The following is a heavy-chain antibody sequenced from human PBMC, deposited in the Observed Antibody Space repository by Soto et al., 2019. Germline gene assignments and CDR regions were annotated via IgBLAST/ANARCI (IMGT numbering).Heavy chain of an antibody. CDR2: ISRTSNYI. CDR3: ARDSYHIISNFEY. Sequence: GGSLRLSCAASVCTLTRYRMNCVRHSPGKWLEWVSSISRTSNYIYYGDSVKGRFTISRDNAKNLLYLEMNSLRAEDTAVYYLARDSYHIISNFEYWRQGTLVTVSS. J-gene: IGHJ4*02. D-gene: IGHD3-10*01. CDR1: VCTLTRYR. V-gene: IGHV3-21*06.